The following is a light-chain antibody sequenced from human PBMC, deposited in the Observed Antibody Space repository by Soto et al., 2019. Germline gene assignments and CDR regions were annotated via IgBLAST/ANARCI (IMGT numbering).Light chain of an antibody. CDR3: ILYTSSTDYV. CDR2: EVT. Sequence: QSVLTQPASVSGSPGQSITISCTGTSSDIDTYNYVSWYQQHPGKAPKLIIYEVTNRPSGVSNRFSGSKSGDTASLTISGLRAEHEADYLCILYTSSTDYVFGTGTKVTVL. CDR1: SSDIDTYNY. J-gene: IGLJ1*01. V-gene: IGLV2-14*01.